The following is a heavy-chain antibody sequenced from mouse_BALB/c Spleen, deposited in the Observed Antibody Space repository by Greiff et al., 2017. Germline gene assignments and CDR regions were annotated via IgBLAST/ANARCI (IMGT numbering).Heavy chain of an antibody. CDR1: GYTFTGYA. D-gene: IGHD2-2*01. V-gene: IGHV1-14*01. CDR3: VCGYDGGYAMDY. CDR2: INPYNDGT. Sequence: LVESGPELVKPGASVKMSCKASGYTFTGYAMHWVKQKPGQGLEWIGYINPYNDGTKYNEKFKGKATLTSDKSSSTAYMELSSLTSEDSAVYYCVCGYDGGYAMDYWGQGTSVTVSS. J-gene: IGHJ4*01.